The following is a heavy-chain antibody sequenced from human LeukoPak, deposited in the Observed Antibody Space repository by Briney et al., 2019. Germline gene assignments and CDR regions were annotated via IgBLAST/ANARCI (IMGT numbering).Heavy chain of an antibody. V-gene: IGHV3-74*01. CDR3: AKDPYCSSTSCYLLDP. CDR2: VNSDESLT. Sequence: GGSLRLSCAASGFTFMRHWMHWVRQAPGKGVVWVSRVNSDESLTVYADSVKGRFTISRDNSKNTLYLQMNSLRAEDTAVYYCAKDPYCSSTSCYLLDPWGQGALVTVSS. CDR1: GFTFMRHW. D-gene: IGHD2-2*01. J-gene: IGHJ5*02.